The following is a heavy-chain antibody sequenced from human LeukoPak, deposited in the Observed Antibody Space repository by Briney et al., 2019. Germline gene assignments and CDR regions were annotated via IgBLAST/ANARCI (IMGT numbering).Heavy chain of an antibody. D-gene: IGHD6-19*01. CDR1: GDPIRSDSYY. Sequence: SETLSLTCTVSGDPIRSDSYYWNWLRQPAGKGLEWIGRIYASGSTNYNPSLKSRVTISLDTSRNRFSLNLSSVAATDPAVYFCARDRSSGWLNWFDPWGQGTLVTVSP. CDR3: ARDRSSGWLNWFDP. V-gene: IGHV4-61*02. CDR2: IYASGST. J-gene: IGHJ5*02.